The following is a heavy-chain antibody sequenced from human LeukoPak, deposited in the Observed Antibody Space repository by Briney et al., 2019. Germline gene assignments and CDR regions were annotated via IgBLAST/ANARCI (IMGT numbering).Heavy chain of an antibody. J-gene: IGHJ6*03. V-gene: IGHV3-30*02. D-gene: IGHD3-9*01. Sequence: GGSLRLSCVASGFTFSSYVMIWVRQAPGKGLEWVAFIRYDGITKYYADSVKGRFTISRDNSKNTLYLQMNSLRPEDTAVYYCAKTGSRGGTFRPSYYYYYMDVWGEGTTVTISS. CDR2: IRYDGITK. CDR1: GFTFSSYV. CDR3: AKTGSRGGTFRPSYYYYYMDV.